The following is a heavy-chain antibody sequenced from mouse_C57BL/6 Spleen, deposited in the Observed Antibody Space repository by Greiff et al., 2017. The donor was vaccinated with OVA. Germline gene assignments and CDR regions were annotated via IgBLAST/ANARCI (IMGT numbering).Heavy chain of an antibody. CDR2: IYPGDGDT. CDR1: GYAFSSYW. CDR3: SRRVPYVSCYD. D-gene: IGHD2-12*01. Sequence: VQLKQSGAELVKPGASVKISCKASGYAFSSYWMNWVKQRPGKGLEWIGQIYPGDGDTNYNGKFKGKATLTADKSSNTTYMQLSSLTSEDSAVYFCSRRVPYVSCYDWGQGTTLTVSS. V-gene: IGHV1-80*01. J-gene: IGHJ2*01.